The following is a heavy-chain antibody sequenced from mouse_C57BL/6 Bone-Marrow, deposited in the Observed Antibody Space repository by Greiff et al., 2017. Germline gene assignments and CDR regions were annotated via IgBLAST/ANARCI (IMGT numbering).Heavy chain of an antibody. CDR1: GYTFTEYT. J-gene: IGHJ4*01. D-gene: IGHD1-1*01. V-gene: IGHV1-62-2*01. Sequence: VQLQQSGAELVKPGASVKLSCKASGYTFTEYTIHWVKQRSGQGLEWIGWFYPGSGSIKYNEKFKDKATLTADKSSSTVYMELSRLTSEDSAVYFCARHEGYGSSPYYYAMDYWGQGTSVTVS. CDR3: ARHEGYGSSPYYYAMDY. CDR2: FYPGSGSI.